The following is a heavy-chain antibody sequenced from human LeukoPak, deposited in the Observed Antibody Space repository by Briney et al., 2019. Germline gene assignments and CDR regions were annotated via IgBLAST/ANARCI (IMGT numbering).Heavy chain of an antibody. J-gene: IGHJ4*02. V-gene: IGHV3-21*01. Sequence: PGGSLRLSCAASGFTFSSYSMNWVRQAPGKGLEWVSSISSSSSYIYYADSVKGRFTISRDNAKNSLYLQMNSLRAEDTAVYYCTTVGGIAVAGIWDSKDYWGQGTLVTVSS. CDR3: TTVGGIAVAGIWDSKDY. CDR1: GFTFSSYS. D-gene: IGHD6-19*01. CDR2: ISSSSSYI.